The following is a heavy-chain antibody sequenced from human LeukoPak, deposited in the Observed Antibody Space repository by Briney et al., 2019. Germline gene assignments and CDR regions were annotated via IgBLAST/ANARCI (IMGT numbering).Heavy chain of an antibody. J-gene: IGHJ6*03. CDR2: IKSETDGGTT. CDR1: GFTFSSYA. CDR3: ATVTRSFTVGTYFYYYMDV. Sequence: GGSLRLSCAASGFTFSSYAMSWVRQAPGKGLEWVGRIKSETDGGTTDYAAPVKGRFSISRDDSKNTLYLQVNSLKTEDTGVYYCATVTRSFTVGTYFYYYMDVWGKGTTVAVSS. V-gene: IGHV3-15*01. D-gene: IGHD3-10*01.